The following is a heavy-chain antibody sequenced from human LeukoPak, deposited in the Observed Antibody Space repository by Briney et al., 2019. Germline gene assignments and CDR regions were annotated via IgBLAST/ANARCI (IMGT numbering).Heavy chain of an antibody. CDR2: IYSGGST. CDR1: GFTVSSNY. V-gene: IGHV3-53*01. CDR3: ARETTVTPGYYYYGMDV. Sequence: GESLRLPCAASGFTVSSNYMSWVRQAPGKGLEWVSVIYSGGSTYYASSVKGRFTISRDSSMNTLYLQMNSLRAEDTAVYYCARETTVTPGYYYYGMDVWGQGPTVTVS. J-gene: IGHJ6*02. D-gene: IGHD4-17*01.